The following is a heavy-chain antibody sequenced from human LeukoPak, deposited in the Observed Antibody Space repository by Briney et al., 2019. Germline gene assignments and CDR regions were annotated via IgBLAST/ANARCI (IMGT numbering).Heavy chain of an antibody. Sequence: GESLKISCKGSGYSFTNYWIGRVRQMPGKGLGWMGIIYPGDSDTRYSPSFQGQVTISADKSISTAYLQWSSLKASDTAMYYCARRSDFWSGYWFDYWGQGTLVTVSS. J-gene: IGHJ4*02. CDR1: GYSFTNYW. V-gene: IGHV5-51*01. D-gene: IGHD3-3*01. CDR3: ARRSDFWSGYWFDY. CDR2: IYPGDSDT.